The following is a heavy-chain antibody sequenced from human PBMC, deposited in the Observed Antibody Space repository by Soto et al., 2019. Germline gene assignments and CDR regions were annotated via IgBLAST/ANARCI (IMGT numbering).Heavy chain of an antibody. D-gene: IGHD3-22*01. J-gene: IGHJ3*02. CDR3: AIDDDNPDNAFDM. Sequence: QLQLVESGGGVVQPGRSLRLSCAASGFIFSQYGMHWVRQTPDKGLEWVGLIGRDGSRHFYAESVTGLFTISRDNSKNKLYLQIESLTVEYTALYLCAIDDDNPDNAFDMWGQGTVVTVS. CDR1: GFIFSQYG. CDR2: IGRDGSRH. V-gene: IGHV3-33*01.